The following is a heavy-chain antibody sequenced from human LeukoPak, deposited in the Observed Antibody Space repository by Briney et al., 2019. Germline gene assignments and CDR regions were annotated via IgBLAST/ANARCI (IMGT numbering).Heavy chain of an antibody. J-gene: IGHJ4*02. CDR1: GYSISSGYY. CDR2: IYPSGTT. Sequence: SETLSLTCTVSGYSISSGYYWGWTRQPPGKGLEWIGNIYPSGTTYYNPSLKSRVTISVDTSKNQFSLKLSSVTAADTAVYYCASQYTYYYGSGSYTIGDYWGQGTLVTVSS. CDR3: ASQYTYYYGSGSYTIGDY. V-gene: IGHV4-38-2*02. D-gene: IGHD3-10*01.